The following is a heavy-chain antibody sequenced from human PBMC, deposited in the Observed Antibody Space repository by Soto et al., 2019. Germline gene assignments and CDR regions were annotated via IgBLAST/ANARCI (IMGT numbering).Heavy chain of an antibody. J-gene: IGHJ4*02. D-gene: IGHD6-19*01. CDR2: ISAYNGNT. V-gene: IGHV1-18*01. Sequence: QVQLVQSGAEVKKPGASVKVSCKASGYTFTSYGISWVRQAPGQGLEWMGWISAYNGNTNYAQKLQGRVTMTTDTPTSTAYMELRSLRSDDTAVYYCARAPWLVGVTGYFDYWGQGTLVTVSS. CDR3: ARAPWLVGVTGYFDY. CDR1: GYTFTSYG.